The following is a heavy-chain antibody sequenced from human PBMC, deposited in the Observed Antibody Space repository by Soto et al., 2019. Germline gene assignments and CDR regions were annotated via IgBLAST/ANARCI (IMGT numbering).Heavy chain of an antibody. CDR3: AASCVGCGGFNYYGMDV. CDR1: GASISSCGYY. CDR2: IYYSGTT. V-gene: IGHV4-31*03. J-gene: IGHJ6*02. D-gene: IGHD2-21*01. Sequence: VQLQESGPGLVKPSQTLSLTCSVSGASISSCGYYWNWIRQHPGKDLEWIGYIYYSGTTYYNPSLKSRVTISVDTSKNQFSLKLSSVTAADTAVYYCAASCVGCGGFNYYGMDVWGQGTTVTVSS.